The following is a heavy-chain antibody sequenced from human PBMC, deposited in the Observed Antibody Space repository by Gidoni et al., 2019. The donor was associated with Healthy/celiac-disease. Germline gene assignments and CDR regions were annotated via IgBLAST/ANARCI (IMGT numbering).Heavy chain of an antibody. Sequence: VESGGGVVQPGRSLRLSWAASGVTFSSYGMHWVRQAPGKGLEWVAVISYDGSNKYYADSVKGRFTISRDNSKNTLYLQMNSLRAEDTAVYYCAKDEDLGGTSHSLNDYWGQGTLVTVSS. V-gene: IGHV3-30*18. CDR2: ISYDGSNK. CDR1: GVTFSSYG. D-gene: IGHD2-2*01. CDR3: AKDEDLGGTSHSLNDY. J-gene: IGHJ4*02.